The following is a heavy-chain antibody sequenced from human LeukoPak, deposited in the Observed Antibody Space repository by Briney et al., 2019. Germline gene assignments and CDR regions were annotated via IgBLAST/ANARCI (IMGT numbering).Heavy chain of an antibody. CDR2: IWYDGSKK. CDR3: VRVANNTTFGMDV. J-gene: IGHJ6*02. Sequence: WGSLTLSCTASGFTFSSYCMHWVRQAPGKGLEWVALIWYDGSKKYYAASVKGRFTISRDNSKNTLHLQMNFLRGEDTAVYYCVRVANNTTFGMDVWGQGTTVTVSS. V-gene: IGHV3-33*01. D-gene: IGHD3-9*01. CDR1: GFTFSSYC.